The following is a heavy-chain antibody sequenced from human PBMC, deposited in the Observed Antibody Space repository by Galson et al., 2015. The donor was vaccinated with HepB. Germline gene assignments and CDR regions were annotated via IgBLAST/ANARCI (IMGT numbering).Heavy chain of an antibody. CDR2: TIAIFGTA. CDR3: ARGGIMYDYGDSRKGNFDS. V-gene: IGHV1-69*13. Sequence: SVKVSCKASGGIFTNFAINWMRQAPGQGLEWMGGTIAIFGTAKYAQKFQGRVTITADQSTSTAYMELSSLRSEDTAVYYSARGGIMYDYGDSRKGNFDSWGQGTLVTVSS. J-gene: IGHJ4*02. CDR1: GGIFTNFA. D-gene: IGHD4-17*01.